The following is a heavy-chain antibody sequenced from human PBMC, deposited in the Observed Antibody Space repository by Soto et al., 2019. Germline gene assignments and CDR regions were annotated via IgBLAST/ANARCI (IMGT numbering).Heavy chain of an antibody. CDR2: ISHTVRT. D-gene: IGHD2-15*01. CDR3: ARATDLGANAFRY. V-gene: IGHV4-38-2*01. Sequence: SQTLCLTCGVSAGSLSRGCNLVWLRQLPGKGLEWIGSISHTVRTYYNPSLKSRVTISVDTSKNQFSLKLSSVTAADTAVYYCARATDLGANAFRYWCHRGLVAV. CDR1: AGSLSRGCN. J-gene: IGHJ4*01.